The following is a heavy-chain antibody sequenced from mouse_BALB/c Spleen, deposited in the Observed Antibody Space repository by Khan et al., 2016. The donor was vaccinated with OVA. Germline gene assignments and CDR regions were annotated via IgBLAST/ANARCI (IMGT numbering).Heavy chain of an antibody. CDR2: INPSTGYT. J-gene: IGHJ2*01. CDR1: GYTFINYW. D-gene: IGHD1-1*01. CDR3: AIRGRRWDFDY. V-gene: IGHV1-7*01. Sequence: QVQLQQSGAELAKPGASVKMSCKASGYTFINYWILWVKQRPGQGLEWIGYINPSTGYTEYNQNFKDKATLNADQSSSTAYMQLRRLTYEESAVYYCAIRGRRWDFDYWGQGTTLTVSS.